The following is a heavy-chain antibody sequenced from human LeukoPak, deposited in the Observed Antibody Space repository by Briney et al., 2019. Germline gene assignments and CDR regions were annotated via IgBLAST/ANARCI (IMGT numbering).Heavy chain of an antibody. CDR2: IYPGDSDT. Sequence: LGESPKISCKGPGYSSTSYWIGWVRQMPGKGLEWMGIIYPGDSDTRYSPSFQGQVTISADKSISTAILQWSSLKASDTAMYYCARSWVAGYGTVLDYWGQGTLVTVSS. CDR3: ARSWVAGYGTVLDY. CDR1: GYSSTSYW. V-gene: IGHV5-51*01. D-gene: IGHD6-19*01. J-gene: IGHJ4*02.